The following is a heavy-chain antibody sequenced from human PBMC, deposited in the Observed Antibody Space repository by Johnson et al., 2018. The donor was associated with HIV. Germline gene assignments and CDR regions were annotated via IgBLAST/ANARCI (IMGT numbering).Heavy chain of an antibody. CDR3: ARAKYGGAFNV. CDR1: GFTFSSYA. Sequence: QVQLVESGGGVVQPGRSLRLSCAASGFTFSSYAMHWVRQAPGKGLEWVAVISYDGSNKYYADSVKGRFTISRDNAKNSLYLQMNSLRAEDTALYYCARAKYGGAFNVWGQGTMVSVSS. CDR2: ISYDGSNK. D-gene: IGHD3-16*01. V-gene: IGHV3-30-3*01. J-gene: IGHJ3*01.